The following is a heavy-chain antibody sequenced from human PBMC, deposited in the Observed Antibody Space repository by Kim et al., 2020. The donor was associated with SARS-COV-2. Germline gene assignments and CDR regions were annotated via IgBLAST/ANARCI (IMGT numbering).Heavy chain of an antibody. CDR3: ARASVTTGGWFDP. D-gene: IGHD4-17*01. V-gene: IGHV4-31*03. Sequence: SETLSLTCTVSGGSISSGGYYWSWIRQHPGKGLEWIGYIYYSGSTYYNPSLKSRVTISVDTSKNQFSLKLSSVTAADTAVYYCARASVTTGGWFDPWGQGTLVTVSS. CDR1: GGSISSGGYY. CDR2: IYYSGST. J-gene: IGHJ5*02.